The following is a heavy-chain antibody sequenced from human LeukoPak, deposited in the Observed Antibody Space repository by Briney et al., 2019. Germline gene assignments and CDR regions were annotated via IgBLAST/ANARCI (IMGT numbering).Heavy chain of an antibody. CDR3: AREGGVNYYDLDYFDY. J-gene: IGHJ4*02. CDR2: IISSCGTI. D-gene: IGHD3-22*01. V-gene: IGHV3-48*03. CDR1: GFTFSTYE. Sequence: GGSLRLSCVGSGFTFSTYEMTWVRQAPGKGLEWVSHIISSCGTIYYADSVKGRFTISRDNAKNSLYLQMNSLRAEDTAVYYCAREGGVNYYDLDYFDYWGQGTLITVSS.